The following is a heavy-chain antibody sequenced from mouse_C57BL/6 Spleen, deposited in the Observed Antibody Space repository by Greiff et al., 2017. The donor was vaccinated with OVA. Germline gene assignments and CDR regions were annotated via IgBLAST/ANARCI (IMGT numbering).Heavy chain of an antibody. J-gene: IGHJ4*01. CDR3: TRVPSNYYAMDY. CDR2: IDPETGGT. Sequence: QVQLQQSGAELVRPGASVTLSCKASGYTFTDYEMHWVKQTPVHGLEWIGAIDPETGGTAYNQKFKGKAILTADKSSSTAYMELRSLTSEDSAVYYCTRVPSNYYAMDYWGLGTSVTVSS. V-gene: IGHV1-15*01. D-gene: IGHD2-10*02. CDR1: GYTFTDYE.